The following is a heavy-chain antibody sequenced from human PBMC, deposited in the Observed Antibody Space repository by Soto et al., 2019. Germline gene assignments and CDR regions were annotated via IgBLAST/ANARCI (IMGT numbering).Heavy chain of an antibody. CDR2: TNPSGGRT. V-gene: IGHV1-46*01. CDR3: ARAGENYGSGTFSPPLRYYFNS. CDR1: GYTFTTHY. Sequence: QVQLVQSGTEVKKPGASVNVSCKASGYTFTTHYMHWVRQAPGQGLEWMGITNPSGGRTTYALKFQGRVTMTSDTSTNSVYVELTSLRSEDPALYFCARAGENYGSGTFSPPLRYYFNSWGQGTLVTVSS. J-gene: IGHJ4*02. D-gene: IGHD3-10*01.